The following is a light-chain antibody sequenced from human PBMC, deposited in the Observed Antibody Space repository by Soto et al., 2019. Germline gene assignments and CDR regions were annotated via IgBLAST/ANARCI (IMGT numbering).Light chain of an antibody. Sequence: DIQMTQSPSSLSASVGDRVTITCRASQDITDYIAWYQQKPGQVPNLLIYAASTLQSGVPSRFSGSGSGTDFTLTITGLQPEDVATYYCQNYNSAPWTFGQGTKVEIK. V-gene: IGKV1-27*01. CDR2: AAS. J-gene: IGKJ1*01. CDR3: QNYNSAPWT. CDR1: QDITDY.